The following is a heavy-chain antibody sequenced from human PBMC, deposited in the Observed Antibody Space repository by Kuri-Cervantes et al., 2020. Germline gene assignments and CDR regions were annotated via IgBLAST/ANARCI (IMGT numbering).Heavy chain of an antibody. V-gene: IGHV1-2*02. J-gene: IGHJ3*02. CDR1: GYTFTGYY. CDR3: ARVGYSYGLDDAFDI. CDR2: INPNGGGT. D-gene: IGHD5-18*01. Sequence: ASVKVSCKASGYTFTGYYMHWVRQAPGQGLEWMGWINPNGGGTNYAQKFQGRVTMTRDTSISTAYMELSRLRSDDTAVYYCARVGYSYGLDDAFDIWGQGTMVTVSS.